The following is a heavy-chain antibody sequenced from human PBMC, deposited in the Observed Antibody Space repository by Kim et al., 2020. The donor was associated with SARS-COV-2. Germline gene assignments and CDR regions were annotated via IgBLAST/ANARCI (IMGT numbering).Heavy chain of an antibody. D-gene: IGHD2-15*01. J-gene: IGHJ6*02. Sequence: GGSLRLSCAASGFTFSSYSMNWVRQAPGKGLEWVSSISSSSSYIYYEDSVKGRFTIPRDNAKNSLYLQMNSLRAEDTAVYYCASNGCSGGSCYHYYGMDVWGQRTTVTVSS. CDR1: GFTFSSYS. CDR2: ISSSSSYI. CDR3: ASNGCSGGSCYHYYGMDV. V-gene: IGHV3-21*01.